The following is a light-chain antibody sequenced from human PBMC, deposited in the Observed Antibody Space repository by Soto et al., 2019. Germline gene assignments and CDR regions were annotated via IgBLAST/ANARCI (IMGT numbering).Light chain of an antibody. J-gene: IGLJ1*01. CDR3: ISYTDRQSYL. CDR2: DVS. CDR1: SSYVGGYNY. Sequence: QSALTQPRSVSGSPGQSVTISCTGTSSYVGGYNYVSWYQQHPGKAPKLMIYDVSDRPPGVSDRFSGSKSGITASLTISGLQTEDEADYYCISYTDRQSYLFGTGTKLTVL. V-gene: IGLV2-11*01.